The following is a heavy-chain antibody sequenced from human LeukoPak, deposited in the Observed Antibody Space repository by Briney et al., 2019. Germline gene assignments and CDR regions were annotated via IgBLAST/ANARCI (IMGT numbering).Heavy chain of an antibody. Sequence: GSLRPSCAASGLSFSNYWMTWVRQAPGKGLEWVVNIKEDGSEKYCANSVKGRFTISRDNAKNSLYLQMNSLRAEDTAVYYCTRAKYVWGSCIDHWGQGTLVTVSS. CDR1: GLSFSNYW. V-gene: IGHV3-7*03. CDR3: TRAKYVWGSCIDH. D-gene: IGHD3-16*01. J-gene: IGHJ4*02. CDR2: IKEDGSEK.